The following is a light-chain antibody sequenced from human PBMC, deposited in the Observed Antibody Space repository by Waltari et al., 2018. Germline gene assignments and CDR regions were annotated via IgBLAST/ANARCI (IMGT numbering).Light chain of an antibody. CDR3: QQYYNIPWT. CDR2: WAS. J-gene: IGKJ1*01. CDR1: QSVLYSTNNKKY. Sequence: DIVMTQSPDSLAVSLGERATINCKSSQSVLYSTNNKKYFAWYQQKPVQPPKLLSSWASTRESGVPDRFSGSGSGTDFTLTISSLQAEDVAVYYCQQYYNIPWTFGQGTKVEIK. V-gene: IGKV4-1*01.